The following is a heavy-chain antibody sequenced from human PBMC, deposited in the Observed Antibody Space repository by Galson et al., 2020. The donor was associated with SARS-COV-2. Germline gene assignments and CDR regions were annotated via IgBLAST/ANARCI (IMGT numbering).Heavy chain of an antibody. CDR3: ARERPPYEL. V-gene: IGHV4-39*02. CDR1: GGSIITRDYY. J-gene: IGHJ2*01. Sequence: SETLSLTCTVSGGSIITRDYYWAWIRQPPGKELEWIASIYYTGKTNYNPSLRSRVTMSVDTASNQFSLSLTSMTVADTAIYYCARERPPYELWGRGTLVTVSS. CDR2: IYYTGKT.